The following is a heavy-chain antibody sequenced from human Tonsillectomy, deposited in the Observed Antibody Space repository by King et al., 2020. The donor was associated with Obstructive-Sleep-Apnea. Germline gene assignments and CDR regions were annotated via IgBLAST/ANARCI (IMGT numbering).Heavy chain of an antibody. V-gene: IGHV3-30*18. CDR1: GFTFSSYG. Sequence: LVESGGGVVQPGRSLRLSCAASGFTFSSYGMHWVRQAPGKGLEWVAVISYDGRNKKYADSLKGRFTISRDNSKNTLYLQMNSLRAEDTAVYYCAKVIRVDYDILTGFLDYWRQGTLVTVSS. D-gene: IGHD3-9*01. CDR3: AKVIRVDYDILTGFLDY. J-gene: IGHJ4*02. CDR2: ISYDGRNK.